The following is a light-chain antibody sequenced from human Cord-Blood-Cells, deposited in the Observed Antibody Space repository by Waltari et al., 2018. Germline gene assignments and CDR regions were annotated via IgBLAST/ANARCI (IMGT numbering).Light chain of an antibody. CDR3: QQYNSYPWT. CDR2: DAS. J-gene: IGKJ1*01. V-gene: IGKV1-5*01. Sequence: IQIPQPPLTLSASERDRATIPCRASQSISSWLDWYQQKPGNAPNLLIHDASSLGSGVPSRFIGSGSGTEFSLTISSLQPDDFATYYCQQYNSYPWTFGQGTKVEIK. CDR1: QSISSW.